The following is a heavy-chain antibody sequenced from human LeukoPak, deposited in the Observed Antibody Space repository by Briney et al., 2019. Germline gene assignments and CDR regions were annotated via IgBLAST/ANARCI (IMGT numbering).Heavy chain of an antibody. D-gene: IGHD3-22*01. J-gene: IGHJ4*02. V-gene: IGHV3-7*01. CDR1: GFTFSTYW. Sequence: PGGSLRLSCAASGFTFSTYWTSWVRQAPGKGLEWVANINQGGGEKHYADSMRGRFTISRDNAKNSLFLEMNSLRAEDTAVYFCARDLYYFESSGYYASDFWGQGTLVTVSS. CDR2: INQGGGEK. CDR3: ARDLYYFESSGYYASDF.